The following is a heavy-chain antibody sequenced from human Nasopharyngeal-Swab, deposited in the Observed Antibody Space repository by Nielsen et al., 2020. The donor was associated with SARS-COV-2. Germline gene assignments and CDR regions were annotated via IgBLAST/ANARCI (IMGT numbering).Heavy chain of an antibody. CDR3: VRDNYYHYYMDV. V-gene: IGHV4-39*01. D-gene: IGHD2-15*01. Sequence: RQAPGKGLEWIGSIYYSGATYYSPSLKSRLTISVDTSQNQFSLTVSSVTASDTAVYYCVRDNYYHYYMDVWGQGTTVTVSS. CDR2: IYYSGAT. J-gene: IGHJ6*03.